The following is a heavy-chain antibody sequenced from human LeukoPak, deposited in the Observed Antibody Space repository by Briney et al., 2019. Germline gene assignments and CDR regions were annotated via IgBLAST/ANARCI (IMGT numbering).Heavy chain of an antibody. D-gene: IGHD1-26*01. J-gene: IGHJ4*02. V-gene: IGHV1-2*02. CDR2: INPNSGGT. Sequence: GAAVTVSFTASGYTFTVYYMHWGRRAPGQGRGWVGWINPNSGGTNYTQKFQGRVTMTRDTSISTAYMELSRLRSDDTAVYYCARDDYSGSYRPFDYWGQGTLVTVSS. CDR3: ARDDYSGSYRPFDY. CDR1: GYTFTVYY.